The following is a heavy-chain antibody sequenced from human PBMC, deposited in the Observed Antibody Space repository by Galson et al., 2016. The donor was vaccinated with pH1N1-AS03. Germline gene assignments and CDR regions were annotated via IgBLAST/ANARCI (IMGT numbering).Heavy chain of an antibody. CDR2: ISPDGSIV. V-gene: IGHV3-74*01. J-gene: IGHJ4*02. Sequence: SLRLSCAASGFTFSATWIHWIRQGPGKGLVWVSRISPDGSIVGYADSMKGRFTVSRDNDKNTVYLQMNSLTADDTAVYYCTRDFDAPHGKWGQGTLVTVSS. CDR1: GFTFSATW. CDR3: TRDFDAPHGK. D-gene: IGHD3-9*01.